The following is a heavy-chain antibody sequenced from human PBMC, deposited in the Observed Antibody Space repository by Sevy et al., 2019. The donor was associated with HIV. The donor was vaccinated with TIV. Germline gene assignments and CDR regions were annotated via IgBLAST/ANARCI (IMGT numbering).Heavy chain of an antibody. D-gene: IGHD3-22*01. Sequence: ASVKVSCKVSGYTLTQLSMHWVRQAPGKGLEWMASFDPEDGETIYVQKFQGRVTMTEDTSTDTAYMELSSLRSEDTAVYYCATTKDYYDNSAYPFDYWGQGTLVTVSS. J-gene: IGHJ4*02. CDR2: FDPEDGET. V-gene: IGHV1-24*01. CDR3: ATTKDYYDNSAYPFDY. CDR1: GYTLTQLS.